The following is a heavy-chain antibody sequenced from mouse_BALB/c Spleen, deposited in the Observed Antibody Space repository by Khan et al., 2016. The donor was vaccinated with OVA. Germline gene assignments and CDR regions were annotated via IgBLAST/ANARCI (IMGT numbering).Heavy chain of an antibody. J-gene: IGHJ3*01. CDR3: AREWGGWFPY. CDR1: GYTFTDYN. CDR2: IYPGSGNT. Sequence: QVQLKQSGAELARPGTSVKLSCKASGYTFTDYNINWVKQRTGQGLVWIGEIYPGSGNTYYSEKFKGKATLTADKSSSTAYMQLSSLTSEDSAVYFCAREWGGWFPYWGQGTLVTGSA. V-gene: IGHV1-77*01.